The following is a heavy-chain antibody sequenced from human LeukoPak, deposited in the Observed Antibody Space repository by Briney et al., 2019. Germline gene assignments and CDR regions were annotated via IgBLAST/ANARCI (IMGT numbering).Heavy chain of an antibody. CDR2: IYSGGST. V-gene: IGHV3-66*01. CDR3: AREGVSGWYHSYYYGMDV. J-gene: IGHJ6*02. Sequence: GGSLRLSCAASGFTVSSNYMSWVRQAPGKGLEWVSVIYSGGSTYYADSVKGRFTISRDNSKNTLYLQMNSLRAEDTAVYYCAREGVSGWYHSYYYGMDVWGQGTTVTVSS. D-gene: IGHD6-19*01. CDR1: GFTVSSNY.